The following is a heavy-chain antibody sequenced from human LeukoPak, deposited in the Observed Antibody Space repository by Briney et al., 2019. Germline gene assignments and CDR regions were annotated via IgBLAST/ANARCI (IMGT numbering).Heavy chain of an antibody. CDR2: ISGSGGST. J-gene: IGHJ4*02. CDR3: AKDYLATNNSSGYYYLFDY. D-gene: IGHD3-22*01. V-gene: IGHV3-23*01. Sequence: SGGSLRLSCAASGFTFSSYAMSWVRQAPGKGLEWVSAISGSGGSTYYADSVKGRFTISRDNSKNTLYLQMNSLRAEDTAVYYCAKDYLATNNSSGYYYLFDYWGQGTLVTVSS. CDR1: GFTFSSYA.